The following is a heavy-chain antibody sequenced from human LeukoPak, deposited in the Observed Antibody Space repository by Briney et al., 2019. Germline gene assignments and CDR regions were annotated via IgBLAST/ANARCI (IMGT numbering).Heavy chain of an antibody. V-gene: IGHV1-8*02. CDR2: MNPNSGNT. Sequence: ASVKVSCKASGYTFTGYYMHWVRQAPGQGLEWMGWMNPNSGNTGYAQKFQGRVTMTRNTSISTAYMELGSLRSEDTAVYYCAREPRSYYDFWSGYPYYYGMDVWGQGTTVTVSS. J-gene: IGHJ6*02. CDR3: AREPRSYYDFWSGYPYYYGMDV. D-gene: IGHD3-3*01. CDR1: GYTFTGYY.